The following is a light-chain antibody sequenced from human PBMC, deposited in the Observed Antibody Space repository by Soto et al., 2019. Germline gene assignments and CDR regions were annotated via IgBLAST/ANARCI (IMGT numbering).Light chain of an antibody. Sequence: DIQMTQSPSSLSASIGDRVTITCRASQSIYIYLNWYQQKAGKAPKLLIYAASSLQRGVPSRFSGSGSGTDFTPTISSLQPEDFATYYCQQSYNTPITFGQGTRLEIK. J-gene: IGKJ5*01. V-gene: IGKV1-39*01. CDR1: QSIYIY. CDR2: AAS. CDR3: QQSYNTPIT.